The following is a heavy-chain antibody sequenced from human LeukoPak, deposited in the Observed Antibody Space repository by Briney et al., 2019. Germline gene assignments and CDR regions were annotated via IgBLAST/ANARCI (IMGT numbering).Heavy chain of an antibody. CDR1: GFTFSSYE. Sequence: PGGSLRLSCAASGFTFSSYEMNWVRQAPGKGVEWVSYISSSGSTIYYADSVKGRFTISRDNGKNTVYLQMNSLRAEDTAVYYCAKRQPQWVTYGTYYHYMDVWGIGTTVTISS. V-gene: IGHV3-48*03. CDR2: ISSSGSTI. CDR3: AKRQPQWVTYGTYYHYMDV. D-gene: IGHD1-1*01. J-gene: IGHJ6*03.